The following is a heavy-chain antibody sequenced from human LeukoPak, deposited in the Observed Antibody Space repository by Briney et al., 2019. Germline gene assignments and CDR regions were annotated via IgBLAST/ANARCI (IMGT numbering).Heavy chain of an antibody. CDR3: AREPRYSDYDRVLDY. V-gene: IGHV1-69*13. D-gene: IGHD5-12*01. J-gene: IGHJ4*02. CDR1: GGTFSSYT. CDR2: IIPIFDTA. Sequence: GASVKVSCKASGGTFSSYTINWVRQAPGQGLEWMGGIIPIFDTAEYAQKFQGRVTITADESTSTAYMELSSLRSEDSAVYYCAREPRYSDYDRVLDYWGQGTLVTVSS.